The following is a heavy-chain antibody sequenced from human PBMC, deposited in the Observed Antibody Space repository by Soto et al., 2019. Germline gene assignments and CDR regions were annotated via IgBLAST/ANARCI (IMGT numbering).Heavy chain of an antibody. CDR2: ISGSGGST. D-gene: IGHD6-13*01. V-gene: IGHV3-23*01. CDR3: AKDLVAAARYYYGMDV. Sequence: GGSLRLSCAASGFTFSSYAMSWVRQAPGKGLEWVSAISGSGGSTYYADSVKGRFTISRDNSKNTLYLQMNSLRAEDTAVYYCAKDLVAAARYYYGMDVWGQGTTVTVSS. J-gene: IGHJ6*02. CDR1: GFTFSSYA.